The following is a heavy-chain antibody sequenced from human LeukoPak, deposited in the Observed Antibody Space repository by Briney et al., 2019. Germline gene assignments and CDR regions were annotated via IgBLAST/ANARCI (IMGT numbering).Heavy chain of an antibody. CDR2: IYYSGNT. Sequence: TLSLTCTVSGGSISSGGYYWSWIRQHPGKGLEWIGYIYYSGNTYYNPSLESRVTISVDTSKNQFSLRLSSVTAADTAVYYCARDATKSGGDWFDPWGQGTLVTVSS. CDR3: ARDATKSGGDWFDP. D-gene: IGHD2-21*01. CDR1: GGSISSGGYY. J-gene: IGHJ5*02. V-gene: IGHV4-31*03.